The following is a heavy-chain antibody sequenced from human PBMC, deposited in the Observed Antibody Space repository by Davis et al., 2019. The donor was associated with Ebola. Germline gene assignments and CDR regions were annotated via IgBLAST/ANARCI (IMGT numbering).Heavy chain of an antibody. V-gene: IGHV4-39*01. CDR2: IYYSGST. Sequence: PSETLSLTCTVSGGSISSSSYYWGWIRQPPGKGLEWIGSIYYSGSTYYNPSLKSRVTISVDTSKNQFSLKLSSVTAADTAVYYCARVDTAMVGASDYWGQGTLVTVSS. CDR1: GGSISSSSYY. D-gene: IGHD5-18*01. J-gene: IGHJ4*02. CDR3: ARVDTAMVGASDY.